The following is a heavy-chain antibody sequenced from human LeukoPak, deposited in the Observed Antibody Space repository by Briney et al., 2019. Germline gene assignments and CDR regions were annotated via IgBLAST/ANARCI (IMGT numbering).Heavy chain of an antibody. CDR1: GFTFSSYS. J-gene: IGHJ4*02. CDR2: ISGSGGYI. V-gene: IGHV3-21*01. D-gene: IGHD6-13*01. Sequence: GGSLRLSCAASGFTFSSYSMNWVRQAPGKGLEWVSSISGSGGYIYYADSVKGRFTTLRDNAEKSLFLQMSSLRADDTAVYYCAREEIAAAGDFDYWGQGTLVTVSS. CDR3: AREEIAAAGDFDY.